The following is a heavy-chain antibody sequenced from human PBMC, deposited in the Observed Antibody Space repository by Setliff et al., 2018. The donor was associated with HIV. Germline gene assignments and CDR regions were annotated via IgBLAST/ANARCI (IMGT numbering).Heavy chain of an antibody. Sequence: SETLSLTCTVSGGSISSDDHYWSWIRQPPGKGLEWIGYIYHTGATYYKSSLESRLTISVDTSKNQFSLKLNSVTAADTAVYFCARMSISASVYFDYWGQGSQVPSPQ. CDR1: GGSISSDDHY. V-gene: IGHV4-30-4*01. CDR2: IYHTGAT. D-gene: IGHD6-25*01. CDR3: ARMSISASVYFDY. J-gene: IGHJ4*02.